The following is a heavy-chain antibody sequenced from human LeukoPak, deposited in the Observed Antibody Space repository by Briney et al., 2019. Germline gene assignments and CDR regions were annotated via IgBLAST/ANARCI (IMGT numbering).Heavy chain of an antibody. V-gene: IGHV5-51*01. D-gene: IGHD3-10*01. CDR3: ARRSGDGSGSYYLFDY. CDR2: IYPGDSDT. J-gene: IGHJ4*02. CDR1: GYSFSNYW. Sequence: GESLMISCKGSGYSFSNYWIGCVRQIPGKGLEWMGIIYPGDSDTRYSPSFQGQVTISADKSIRTAYLQWSSLKASDTAMYYCARRSGDGSGSYYLFDYWSQGTLVTVSS.